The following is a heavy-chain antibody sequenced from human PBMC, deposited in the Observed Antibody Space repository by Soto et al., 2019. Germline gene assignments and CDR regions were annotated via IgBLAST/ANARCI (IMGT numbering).Heavy chain of an antibody. CDR2: IYYGGSI. CDR1: GGSISSGY. J-gene: IGHJ5*02. D-gene: IGHD3-16*01. Sequence: QVQPQESGPGLVKPSETLSLTCSVPGGSISSGYWTWIRQHPGKGLEWIGYIYYGGSINYNPSRKRRVIIAVDTAKNQFSLSLSSVTAAETAVYYCTGAYYETDGYVLAPWGQGTSVTVSS. CDR3: TGAYYETDGYVLAP. V-gene: IGHV4-59*01.